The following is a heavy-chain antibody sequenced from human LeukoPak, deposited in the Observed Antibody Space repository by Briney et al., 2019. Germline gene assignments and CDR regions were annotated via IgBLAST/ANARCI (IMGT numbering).Heavy chain of an antibody. CDR3: ARAHYYDSSGLDF. CDR2: ISSSGSTI. D-gene: IGHD3-22*01. V-gene: IGHV3-48*04. J-gene: IGHJ4*02. Sequence: PGGSLRLSCAASGFTFSSYGMHWVRQAPGKGLEWVSYISSSGSTIYYADSLKGRFTISRDNAKNSLYLQMNSLRAEDTAVYYCARAHYYDSSGLDFWGQGTLVTVSP. CDR1: GFTFSSYG.